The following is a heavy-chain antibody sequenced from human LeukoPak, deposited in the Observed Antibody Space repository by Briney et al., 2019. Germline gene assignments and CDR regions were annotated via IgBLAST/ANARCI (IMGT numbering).Heavy chain of an antibody. CDR3: AKDGVATLDY. V-gene: IGHV3-30*18. D-gene: IGHD5-12*01. Sequence: GGSLRLSCAASGFTFSSYGMHWVGQAPGKGVEWVAVISYDGSNKYYADSVKGRFTISRDNSKNTLYLQMNSLRAEDTAVYYCAKDGVATLDYWGQGTLVTVSS. CDR1: GFTFSSYG. CDR2: ISYDGSNK. J-gene: IGHJ4*02.